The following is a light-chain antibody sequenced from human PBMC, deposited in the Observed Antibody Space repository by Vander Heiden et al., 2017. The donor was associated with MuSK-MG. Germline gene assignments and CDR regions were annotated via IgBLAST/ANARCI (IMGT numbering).Light chain of an antibody. CDR2: KAS. CDR3: QQYHNFPLT. CDR1: QTFSYW. J-gene: IGKJ4*01. Sequence: DIQMTQSPSTLSASVGDRVTITCRASQTFSYWLAWYQQKPGKAPKLLIYKASNLERGVPSRFSGSGSGPEFTLTISSLQPDDIATYYCQQYHNFPLTFGGGTKVEIK. V-gene: IGKV1-5*03.